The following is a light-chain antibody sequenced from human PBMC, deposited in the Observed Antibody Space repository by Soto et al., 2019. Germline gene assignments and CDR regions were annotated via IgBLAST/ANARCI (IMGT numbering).Light chain of an antibody. CDR3: MQARQTLMYT. V-gene: IGKV2-28*01. CDR2: LGS. J-gene: IGKJ2*01. CDR1: QNLLHSNGYNY. Sequence: DIVMTQSPLSLPVTPGEPASISCRSSQNLLHSNGYNYVDWYLQKPGQSPQLLIYLGSTRASGVPDRFSGSGSVTDFTLRISRVEAEDVGVYYCMQARQTLMYTFGQGTKLEIK.